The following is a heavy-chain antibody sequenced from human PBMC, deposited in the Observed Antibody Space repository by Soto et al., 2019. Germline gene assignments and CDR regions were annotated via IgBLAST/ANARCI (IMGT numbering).Heavy chain of an antibody. V-gene: IGHV6-1*01. CDR1: GDSVSSNSGA. CDR2: TYYRSKWYN. J-gene: IGHJ5*02. Sequence: SQTLLLTCAISGDSVSSNSGAWNWIRQSPSRGLEWLGRTYYRSKWYNDYAVSVKSRITINPDTSKNQFSLQLNSVTPEDTAVYYCARVQYSSGWYPVPWGQGTLVTVSS. D-gene: IGHD6-19*01. CDR3: ARVQYSSGWYPVP.